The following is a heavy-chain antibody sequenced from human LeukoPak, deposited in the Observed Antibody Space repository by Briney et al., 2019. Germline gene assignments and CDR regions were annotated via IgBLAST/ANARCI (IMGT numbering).Heavy chain of an antibody. CDR3: ARGQGYESYYYMDV. V-gene: IGHV3-23*01. J-gene: IGHJ6*03. CDR1: GFTFSSYA. Sequence: GGSLRLSRAASGFTFSSYAMSWVRQAPGKGLEWVSAISGSGGSTYYADSVKGRFTISRDNSNNTVYLQMNNLRPEDTAVFYCARGQGYESYYYMDVWGKGTTVSVSS. CDR2: ISGSGGST. D-gene: IGHD2-2*01.